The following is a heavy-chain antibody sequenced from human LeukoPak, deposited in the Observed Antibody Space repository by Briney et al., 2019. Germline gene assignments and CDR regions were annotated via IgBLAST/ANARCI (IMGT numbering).Heavy chain of an antibody. D-gene: IGHD2-2*01. CDR3: ARGVVPAASSYYYYYMDV. CDR2: IYHSGST. Sequence: ASETLSLTCTVSGGSISSGGYYWSWIRQPPGKGLEWIGYIYHSGSTYYNPSLKSRVTISVDRSKNQFSLKLSSVTAADTAVYYCARGVVPAASSYYYYYMDVWGKGTTVTVSS. J-gene: IGHJ6*03. V-gene: IGHV4-30-2*01. CDR1: GGSISSGGYY.